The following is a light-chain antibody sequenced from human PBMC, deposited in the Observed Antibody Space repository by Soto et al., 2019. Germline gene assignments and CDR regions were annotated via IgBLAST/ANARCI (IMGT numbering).Light chain of an antibody. V-gene: IGKV2-28*01. CDR2: LGS. CDR1: QSLLHSNGYNY. Sequence: IVMTQSPLSLPVTPGEPASISCRSSQSLLHSNGYNYLDWYLQKPGQSPQLLIYLGSNRASGVPDRFSGSGSGTDFTLKISRVEAEDVGVYYCTQGLQTPLTFCGGTKVEIK. J-gene: IGKJ4*01. CDR3: TQGLQTPLT.